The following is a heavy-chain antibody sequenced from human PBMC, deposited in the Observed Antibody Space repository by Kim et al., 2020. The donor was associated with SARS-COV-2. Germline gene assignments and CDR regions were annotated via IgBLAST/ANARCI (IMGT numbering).Heavy chain of an antibody. V-gene: IGHV3-30*04. CDR2: ISYDGSNK. D-gene: IGHD6-19*01. CDR1: GFTFSSYA. J-gene: IGHJ6*02. Sequence: GGSLRLSCAASGFTFSSYAMHWVRQAPGKGLEWVAVISYDGSNKYYADSVKGRFTISRDNSKNTLYLQMNSLRAEDTAVYYCARDPVPPFYSSGWLRASYYYYYGMDVWGQGTTVTVSS. CDR3: ARDPVPPFYSSGWLRASYYYYYGMDV.